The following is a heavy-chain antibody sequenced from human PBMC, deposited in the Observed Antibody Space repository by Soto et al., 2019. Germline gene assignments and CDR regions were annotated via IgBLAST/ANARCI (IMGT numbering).Heavy chain of an antibody. CDR3: AIIPTVPN. CDR1: GYTFTSYA. J-gene: IGHJ4*02. CDR2: INTGNGKS. V-gene: IGHV1-3*04. D-gene: IGHD4-17*01. Sequence: QVQLVQSGAEEKKPGASVKVSCKASGYTFTSYAMHWVRQAPGQSLEWMGWINTGNGKSRYSQNFQGRVTITRDTSASTAYMELGSLRSEDTAVYYCAIIPTVPNWGQGTLVTVSS.